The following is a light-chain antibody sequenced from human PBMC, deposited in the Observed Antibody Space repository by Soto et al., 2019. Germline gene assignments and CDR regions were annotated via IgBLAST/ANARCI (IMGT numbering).Light chain of an antibody. J-gene: IGKJ4*01. Sequence: DIQMTQSPSTLSASVGATVTITCRASQNINRRLAWYQQRPGKAPNLLIHKASSVEGGIPSRFSGSASGTEFTLTISSLQTDDFADYFCLQYNVYPLTFGGGTKVEI. CDR1: QNINRR. CDR2: KAS. V-gene: IGKV1-5*03. CDR3: LQYNVYPLT.